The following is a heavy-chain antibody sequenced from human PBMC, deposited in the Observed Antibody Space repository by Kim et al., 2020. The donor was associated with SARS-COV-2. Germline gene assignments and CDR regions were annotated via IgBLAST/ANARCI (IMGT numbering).Heavy chain of an antibody. D-gene: IGHD3-10*01. V-gene: IGHV4-59*01. CDR2: IYYSGST. Sequence: SETLSLTCTVSGGSISSYYWSWIRQPPGKGLEWIGYIYYSGSTNYNPSLKSRVTISVDTSKNQFSLKLSSVTAADTAVYYCARLSTMVRGNWFDPWGQGTLVTVSS. CDR1: GGSISSYY. J-gene: IGHJ5*02. CDR3: ARLSTMVRGNWFDP.